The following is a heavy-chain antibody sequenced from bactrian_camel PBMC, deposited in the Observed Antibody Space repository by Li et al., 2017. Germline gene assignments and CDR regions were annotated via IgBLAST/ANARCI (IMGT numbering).Heavy chain of an antibody. CDR1: GITFSRHD. J-gene: IGHJ4*01. Sequence: VQLVESGGGLVQPGESLRLSCVASGITFSRHDMSWVRQPPGKEVEWVAGITSLPSLFRTASYADSVKGRFTISRDNAKSTVYLQMDRLKSEDTALYYCATRVSSDCTFSTPDGCYSHRGQGTQVTVS. V-gene: IGHV3S40*01. D-gene: IGHD2*01. CDR2: ITSLPSLFRTA.